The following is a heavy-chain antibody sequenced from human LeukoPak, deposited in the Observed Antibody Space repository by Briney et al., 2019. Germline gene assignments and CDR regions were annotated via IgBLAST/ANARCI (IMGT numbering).Heavy chain of an antibody. CDR2: ISFDGSDK. D-gene: IGHD2-21*01. CDR3: AKDVAGGDRYWYFDL. V-gene: IGHV3-30*18. Sequence: QPGGSLRLSCAASGFSFSSYGMHWVRQAPGKGLEWVALISFDGSDKYYADSVKGRFTISRDNSKNTLYLQMNSLRAEDMAVYYCAKDVAGGDRYWYFDLWGRGTLVTVSS. J-gene: IGHJ2*01. CDR1: GFSFSSYG.